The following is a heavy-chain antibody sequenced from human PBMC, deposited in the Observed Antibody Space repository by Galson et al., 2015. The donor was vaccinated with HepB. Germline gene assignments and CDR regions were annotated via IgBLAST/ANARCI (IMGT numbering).Heavy chain of an antibody. CDR2: ISHSTLYT. D-gene: IGHD4-17*01. CDR1: GFTFSDYY. J-gene: IGHJ4*02. CDR3: ARVADVDYGDHSHFDS. V-gene: IGHV3-11*06. Sequence: SLRLSCAAPGFTFSDYYMSWIRQAPGKGLEWLSYISHSTLYTNYADSVKGRFTVSRDNAKNSLYLQMNSLRAEDTAVYYCARVADVDYGDHSHFDSWGQGTLVTVSS.